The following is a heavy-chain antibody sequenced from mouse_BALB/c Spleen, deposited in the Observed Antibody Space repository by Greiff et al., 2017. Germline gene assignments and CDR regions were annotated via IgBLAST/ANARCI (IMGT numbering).Heavy chain of an antibody. J-gene: IGHJ3*01. CDR1: GFTFSSFG. CDR2: ISSGSSTI. Sequence: EVKLVESGGGLVQPGGSRKLSCAASGFTFSSFGMHWVRQAPEKGLEWVAYISSGSSTIYYADTVKGRFTISRDNPKNTLFLQMTSLRSEDTAMYYCARGIYDGYYPWFAYWGQGTLVTVSA. D-gene: IGHD2-3*01. CDR3: ARGIYDGYYPWFAY. V-gene: IGHV5-17*02.